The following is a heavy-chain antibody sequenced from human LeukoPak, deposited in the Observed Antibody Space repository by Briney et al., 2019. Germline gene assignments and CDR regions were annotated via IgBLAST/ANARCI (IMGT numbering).Heavy chain of an antibody. CDR2: INIGGTNA. Sequence: GGSLRLSCAASGFTLNDYYMSWLRQAPGKGLEWLSYINIGGTNAHYADSVKGRFTISRDNAKKSLYLEMNNLRAEDTAVYYCATDGAGFDTWGQGVLVTVSS. CDR3: ATDGAGFDT. V-gene: IGHV3-11*01. J-gene: IGHJ5*02. CDR1: GFTLNDYY.